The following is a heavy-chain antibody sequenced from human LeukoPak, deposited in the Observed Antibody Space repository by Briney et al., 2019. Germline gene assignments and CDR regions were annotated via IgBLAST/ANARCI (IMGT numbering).Heavy chain of an antibody. CDR3: ARVASGFLEWLSSGPTYGMDV. Sequence: GRSLRLSCAASGFTFSSYAMHWVRQVPGKGLEWVAVISYDGSNKYYADSVKGRFTISRDNSKNTLYLQMNSLRAEDTAVYYCARVASGFLEWLSSGPTYGMDVWGQGTTVTVSS. V-gene: IGHV3-30-3*01. D-gene: IGHD3-3*01. CDR2: ISYDGSNK. CDR1: GFTFSSYA. J-gene: IGHJ6*02.